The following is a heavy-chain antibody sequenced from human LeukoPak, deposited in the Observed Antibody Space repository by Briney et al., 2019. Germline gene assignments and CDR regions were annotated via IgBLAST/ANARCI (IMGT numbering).Heavy chain of an antibody. Sequence: GGSQRLSCAASGYTFSSYAMRWVRQSPGRGLEWVSAISGSGGSTQYADSVKGRFTISRDNSKNTLYLQMNSLRAEDTAVYYCAGAVGEVAAPFDYWGQGTLVTVSS. D-gene: IGHD2-15*01. CDR2: ISGSGGST. CDR3: AGAVGEVAAPFDY. V-gene: IGHV3-23*01. CDR1: GYTFSSYA. J-gene: IGHJ4*02.